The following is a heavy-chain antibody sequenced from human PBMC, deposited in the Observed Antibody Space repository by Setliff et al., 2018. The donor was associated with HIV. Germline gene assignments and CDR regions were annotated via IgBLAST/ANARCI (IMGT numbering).Heavy chain of an antibody. CDR3: ARELDNSDNSDPFDV. CDR2: IYYSGTT. D-gene: IGHD4-4*01. J-gene: IGHJ3*01. V-gene: IGHV4-39*02. CDR1: GDSIRNSRDY. Sequence: LSLTCSVSGDSIRNSRDYWGWIRQPPGKGLEWIGNIYYSGTTYYSPSLNSRVTISVDRSRNHFSLRLSAVTAADTAVYYCARELDNSDNSDPFDVWGQGTMVTV.